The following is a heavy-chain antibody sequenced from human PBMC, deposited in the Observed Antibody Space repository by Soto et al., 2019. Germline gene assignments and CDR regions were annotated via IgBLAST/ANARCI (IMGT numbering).Heavy chain of an antibody. Sequence: GASVKVSCKASGYTFTSYGISWVRQAPGQGLEWMGWISAYNGNTNYAQKLQGRVTMTTDTSTSTAYMELRSLRSDDTAAYYCAREGAGYCSSTSCRDYYYYYGMDVWGQGTTVT. CDR3: AREGAGYCSSTSCRDYYYYYGMDV. J-gene: IGHJ6*02. CDR2: ISAYNGNT. V-gene: IGHV1-18*04. D-gene: IGHD2-2*01. CDR1: GYTFTSYG.